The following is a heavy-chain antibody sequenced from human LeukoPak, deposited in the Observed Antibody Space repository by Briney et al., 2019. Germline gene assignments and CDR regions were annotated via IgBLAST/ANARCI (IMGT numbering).Heavy chain of an antibody. CDR1: GFTFSSYE. V-gene: IGHV3-23*01. Sequence: GGSLRLSCAASGFTFSSYEMNWVRQAPGKGLEWVSTITGTSASTNYADSVKGRFSISRDNSKNTLYLQINSLRAEDTAIYYCAKNGVTGGTSYSALDSWGQGTLVTVSS. D-gene: IGHD1-26*01. CDR2: ITGTSAST. J-gene: IGHJ4*02. CDR3: AKNGVTGGTSYSALDS.